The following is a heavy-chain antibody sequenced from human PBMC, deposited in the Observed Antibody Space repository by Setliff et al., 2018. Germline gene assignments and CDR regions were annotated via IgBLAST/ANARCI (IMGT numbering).Heavy chain of an antibody. CDR1: GGSISSSSYY. V-gene: IGHV4-39*07. Sequence: PSETLSLTCTVPGGSISSSSYYWGWIRQPPGKGLEWIGIIYYSGSTYYNPSLKSRVTISVDTSKNQFSLKLSSVTAADMAVYYCARQQQLVIGSTAYYYYGMDVWGQGTTVTVSS. J-gene: IGHJ6*02. CDR2: IYYSGST. CDR3: ARQQQLVIGSTAYYYYGMDV. D-gene: IGHD6-13*01.